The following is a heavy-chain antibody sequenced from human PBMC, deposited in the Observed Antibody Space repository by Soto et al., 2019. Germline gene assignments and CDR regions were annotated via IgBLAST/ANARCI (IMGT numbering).Heavy chain of an antibody. Sequence: SVKVSCKASGGTFSSYAISWVRQAPGQGLEWMGGIIPIFGTANYAQKFQGRVTITADESTSTAYMELSSLRSEDTAVYYCARGSPIDYDSSGYSSRGYYFDYWG. D-gene: IGHD3-22*01. CDR2: IIPIFGTA. CDR3: ARGSPIDYDSSGYSSRGYYFDY. J-gene: IGHJ4*01. CDR1: GGTFSSYA. V-gene: IGHV1-69*13.